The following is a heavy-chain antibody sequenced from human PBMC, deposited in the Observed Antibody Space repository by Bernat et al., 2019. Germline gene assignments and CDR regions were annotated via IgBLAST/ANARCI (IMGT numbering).Heavy chain of an antibody. Sequence: QVQLQESGPGLVKPSETLSLTCTVSGGSISSSSYYWGWIRQPPGKGLEWIGSIYYSGSTYYNPSLKSRVTISVDTSKNQFSLKLSSVTAADTAVYYCAGVSTVTTEDWFDPWGQGTLVTVSS. CDR2: IYYSGST. J-gene: IGHJ5*02. V-gene: IGHV4-39*01. D-gene: IGHD4-17*01. CDR3: AGVSTVTTEDWFDP. CDR1: GGSISSSSYY.